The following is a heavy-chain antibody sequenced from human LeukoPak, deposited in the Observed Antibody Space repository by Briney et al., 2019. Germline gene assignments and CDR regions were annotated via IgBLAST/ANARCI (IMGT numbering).Heavy chain of an antibody. CDR1: GFTFSSYW. CDR3: AREDGDGYNFGAFDI. D-gene: IGHD5-24*01. Sequence: GGSLRLSCAPSGFTFSSYWMSWVRQAPGKGLEWVANIKQDGSEKYYVNSVKGRFTISRDNAKNSLYLQMNSLRAEDTAVYYCAREDGDGYNFGAFDIWGQGTMVTVSS. CDR2: IKQDGSEK. V-gene: IGHV3-7*01. J-gene: IGHJ3*02.